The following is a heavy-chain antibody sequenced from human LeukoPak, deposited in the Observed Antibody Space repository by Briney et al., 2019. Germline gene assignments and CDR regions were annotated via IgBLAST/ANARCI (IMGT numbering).Heavy chain of an antibody. CDR3: ASIVGATRYYYYMDV. CDR1: GFTFSSYS. D-gene: IGHD1-26*01. CDR2: ISSSSSYI. J-gene: IGHJ6*03. V-gene: IGHV3-21*01. Sequence: GGSLRLSCAASGFTFSSYSMNWVRQAPGKGLEWVSSISSSSSYIYYADSVKGRFTISRDNAKNSLYLQMNSLRAEDTAVYYCASIVGATRYYYYMDVWGKGTTVTVSS.